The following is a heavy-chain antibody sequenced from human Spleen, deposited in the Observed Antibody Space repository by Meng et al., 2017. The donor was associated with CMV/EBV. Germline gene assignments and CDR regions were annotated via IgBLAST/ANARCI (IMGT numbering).Heavy chain of an antibody. V-gene: IGHV1-2*02. Sequence: ASVKVFCKASGYTFTGYYMHWVRQAPGQGLEWMGWINPNSGDTKYTQKFQGRVTMTRDTSISTAYMELSRLRSDDTAVYYCAREAWDRTGTGENYYYYGMDVWGQGTTVAVSS. D-gene: IGHD1-7*01. CDR1: GYTFTGYY. CDR2: INPNSGDT. CDR3: AREAWDRTGTGENYYYYGMDV. J-gene: IGHJ6*02.